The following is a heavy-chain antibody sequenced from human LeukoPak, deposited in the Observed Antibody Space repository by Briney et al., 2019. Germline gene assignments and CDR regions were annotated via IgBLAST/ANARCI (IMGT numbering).Heavy chain of an antibody. CDR2: ISGGGETT. D-gene: IGHD4-17*01. V-gene: IGHV3-23*01. CDR3: AKEGYGDYLDY. Sequence: GGSLRLSCAASQFSFSNYAMNWVRQAPGKGLEWVSSISGGGETTYYADSAKGRFTISRDNSQNTLYLQMNSLRAEDTAVYYCAKEGYGDYLDYWGQGTLVTVSS. J-gene: IGHJ4*02. CDR1: QFSFSNYA.